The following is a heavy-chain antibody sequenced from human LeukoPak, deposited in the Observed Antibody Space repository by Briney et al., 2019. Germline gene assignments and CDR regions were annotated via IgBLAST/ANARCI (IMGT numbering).Heavy chain of an antibody. V-gene: IGHV4-59*08. J-gene: IGHJ6*03. CDR2: MSYSGTS. Sequence: PSETLSLTCTVSGGSIKTYYWSRSRQSPGKGLEWIGSMSYSGTSNYIPSLKSRVSMTIDISKNQFSLKLTSVTAADTALYFCAAGPRPYYFYYMAVWGTGTTVTVSS. CDR1: GGSIKTYY. CDR3: AAGPRPYYFYYMAV.